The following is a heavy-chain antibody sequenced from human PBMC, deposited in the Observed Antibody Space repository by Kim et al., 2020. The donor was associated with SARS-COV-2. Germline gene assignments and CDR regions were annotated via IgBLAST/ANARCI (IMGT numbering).Heavy chain of an antibody. V-gene: IGHV3-33*01. CDR3: ARDGRGLERFSLDY. Sequence: GGSLRLSCAASGFTFSTYGMHWVRQAPGKGLEWVAVIWNDGSYQYYPDSVKGRFTISRDNSKNMLYLQMNSLRVEDTALYYCARDGRGLERFSLDYWGQGTLVTVSS. D-gene: IGHD1-1*01. CDR2: IWNDGSYQ. J-gene: IGHJ4*02. CDR1: GFTFSTYG.